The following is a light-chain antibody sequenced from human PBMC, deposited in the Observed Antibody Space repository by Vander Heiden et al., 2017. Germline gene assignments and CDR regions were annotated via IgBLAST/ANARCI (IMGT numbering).Light chain of an antibody. V-gene: IGKV3-11*01. Sequence: EVVLTQSPATLSLSPGERATLSCRASQSVSNFLAWYQQKPGQAPRLLIYDASNRAPGIPARFSGSGYGTDFTLTISSLEPEDFAVYYCQQRVHWPPITFGQGTRMEIK. CDR1: QSVSNF. J-gene: IGKJ5*01. CDR3: QQRVHWPPIT. CDR2: DAS.